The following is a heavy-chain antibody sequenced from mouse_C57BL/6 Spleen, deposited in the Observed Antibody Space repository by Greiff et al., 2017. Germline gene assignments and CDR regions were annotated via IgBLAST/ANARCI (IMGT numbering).Heavy chain of an antibody. D-gene: IGHD1-1*01. CDR3: ARDQGYYGSSLY. J-gene: IGHJ2*01. Sequence: EVKLVESGPGLVKPSQSLSLTCSVTGYSITSGYYWNWIRQFPGNKLEWMGYISYDGSNNYNPSLKNRISITRDTSKNQFFLKLNSVTTEDTATYYCARDQGYYGSSLYWGQGTTLTVSS. CDR1: GYSITSGYY. V-gene: IGHV3-6*01. CDR2: ISYDGSN.